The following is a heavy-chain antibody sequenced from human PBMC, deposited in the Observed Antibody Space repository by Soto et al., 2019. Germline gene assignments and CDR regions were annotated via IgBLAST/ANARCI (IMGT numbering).Heavy chain of an antibody. D-gene: IGHD2-8*01. CDR2: INPKSGGT. J-gene: IGHJ6*02. CDR3: ARGDSTDCSNVVCSFFYNRDMVV. CDR1: GYSFTDYH. V-gene: IGHV1-2*04. Sequence: ASVKVSCKASGYSFTDYHIHWVRQAPGQGLEWLGRINPKSGGTSTAQKFQGWVTMTTDTSISTASMELTRLTSDDTAIYYCARGDSTDCSNVVCSFFYNRDMVVWCQGTSVSGSS.